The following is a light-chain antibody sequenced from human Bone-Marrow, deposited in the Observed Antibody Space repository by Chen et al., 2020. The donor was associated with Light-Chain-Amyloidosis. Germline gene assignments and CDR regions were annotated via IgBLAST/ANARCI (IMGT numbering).Light chain of an antibody. Sequence: DIQMTQSPSSLSASVGDRVIISFQASQDIITSLNWFQLKPGKAPKLLIYDASNLQTGVPSRFTGSGSGTHFTLAISSLHPDDIATYYCHQYENLPFTFGPGTKVEMK. J-gene: IGKJ3*01. CDR1: QDIITS. CDR2: DAS. V-gene: IGKV1-33*01. CDR3: HQYENLPFT.